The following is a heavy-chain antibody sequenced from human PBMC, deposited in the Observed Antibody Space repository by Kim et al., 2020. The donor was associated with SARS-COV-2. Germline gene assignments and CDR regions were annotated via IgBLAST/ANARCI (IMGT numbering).Heavy chain of an antibody. Sequence: ASVKVSCKASGYTFTSYAMHWVRQAPGQRLEWMGWINAGNGNTKYSQKFQGRVTITRDTSASTAYMELSSLRSEETAVYYCARSSAYYDYVWGSYRHDAFDIWGHGTMVTVSS. J-gene: IGHJ3*02. CDR1: GYTFTSYA. CDR3: ARSSAYYDYVWGSYRHDAFDI. CDR2: INAGNGNT. V-gene: IGHV1-3*01. D-gene: IGHD3-16*02.